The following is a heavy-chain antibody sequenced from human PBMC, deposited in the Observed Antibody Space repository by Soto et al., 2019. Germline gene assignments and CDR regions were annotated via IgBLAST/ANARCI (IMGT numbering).Heavy chain of an antibody. CDR3: ARGTHSYSGSHELDA. Sequence: EVQLVESGGRLVQRGGSLRLSCSGSGFIFGDHVMDWVCQAPGRGLEWVAGISGSGNSPFFRDSVKGQFTISRDNSKNTVYLEMNNLRDEDSAMYFCARGTHSYSGSHELDAWGLGTLVTVSS. D-gene: IGHD1-26*01. CDR1: GFIFGDHV. J-gene: IGHJ5*02. V-gene: IGHV3-23*04. CDR2: ISGSGNSP.